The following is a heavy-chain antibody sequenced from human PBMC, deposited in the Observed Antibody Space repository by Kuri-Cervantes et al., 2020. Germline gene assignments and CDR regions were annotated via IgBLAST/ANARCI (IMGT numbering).Heavy chain of an antibody. CDR3: ARANGYCSGGSCYSGSYNYYYYMDV. D-gene: IGHD2-15*01. Sequence: SETLSLTCTVSGVSISGYYWSWIRQTPGKGLEWIGYIYYSGSTNYNPSLKSRVTISVDTSKNQFSLKLSSVTAADTAVYYCARANGYCSGGSCYSGSYNYYYYMDVWGKGTTVTVSS. V-gene: IGHV4-59*01. CDR1: GVSISGYY. CDR2: IYYSGST. J-gene: IGHJ6*03.